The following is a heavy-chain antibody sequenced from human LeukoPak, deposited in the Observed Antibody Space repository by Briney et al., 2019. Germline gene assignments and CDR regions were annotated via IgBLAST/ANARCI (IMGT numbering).Heavy chain of an antibody. Sequence: SVKVSCKASGGTFISYTISWVRQAPGQGLEWMGRIIPILGIANYAQKFQGRVTITADKSTSTAYMELSSLRSEDTAVYYCARDKYDFWSGHPDNWFDPWGQGTLVTVS. J-gene: IGHJ5*02. CDR1: GGTFISYT. V-gene: IGHV1-69*04. CDR2: IIPILGIA. CDR3: ARDKYDFWSGHPDNWFDP. D-gene: IGHD3-3*01.